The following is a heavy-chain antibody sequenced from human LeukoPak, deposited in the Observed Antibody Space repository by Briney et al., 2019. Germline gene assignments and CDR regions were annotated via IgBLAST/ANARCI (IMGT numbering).Heavy chain of an antibody. V-gene: IGHV1-18*01. CDR1: GYTFTSYG. J-gene: IGHJ4*02. CDR3: ARAVGYYYDGSGAGNY. CDR2: ISAYNGNT. D-gene: IGHD3-22*01. Sequence: ASVKVSCKASGYTFTSYGISWVRQATGQGLEWMGWISAYNGNTNYAQKLQGRVTMTTDTSTSTAYMELRSLRSDDTAVYYCARAVGYYYDGSGAGNYWGQGTLVTVSS.